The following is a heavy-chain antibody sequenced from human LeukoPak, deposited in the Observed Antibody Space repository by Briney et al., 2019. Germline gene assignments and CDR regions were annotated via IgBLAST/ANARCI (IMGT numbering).Heavy chain of an antibody. CDR3: TTGTYYSPD. CDR1: GFTFSNAW. Sequence: GGSLRLSCAASGFTFSNAWMNWVRQAPGKGLEWVGRFKSKTDGGTTDYAAPVKGRFTISRDDSKTTLYLQMNSLKTEDTAVYYCTTGTYYSPDWGQGTLVTVSS. CDR2: FKSKTDGGTT. J-gene: IGHJ4*02. D-gene: IGHD3-10*01. V-gene: IGHV3-15*01.